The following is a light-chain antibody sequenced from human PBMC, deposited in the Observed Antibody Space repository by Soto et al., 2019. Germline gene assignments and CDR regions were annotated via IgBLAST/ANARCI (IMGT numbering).Light chain of an antibody. V-gene: IGKV3-15*01. CDR2: GAS. Sequence: EIVMAQSPATLSVSPGERATLSCRASQSVSSNLAWYQQKPGQAPRLLIYGASSRATGFPARFSGSGSGTEFTLTITSLQSEDFAVYYCQQYHYWPPTFGQGTKVEIK. CDR1: QSVSSN. J-gene: IGKJ1*01. CDR3: QQYHYWPPT.